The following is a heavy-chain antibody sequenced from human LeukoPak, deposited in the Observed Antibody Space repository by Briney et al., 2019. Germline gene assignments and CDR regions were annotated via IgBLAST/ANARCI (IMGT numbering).Heavy chain of an antibody. CDR2: TSYDESEK. Sequence: GGSLRLSCAASGFTFSDYDMNWVRQAPGKGLEWVAITSYDESEKYYVDSVKGRFTISRDNSKNTLYLQMNSLRTEDTAVYYCATPSIWGQGTLVTVSS. CDR3: ATPSI. V-gene: IGHV3-30*03. CDR1: GFTFSDYD. J-gene: IGHJ4*02.